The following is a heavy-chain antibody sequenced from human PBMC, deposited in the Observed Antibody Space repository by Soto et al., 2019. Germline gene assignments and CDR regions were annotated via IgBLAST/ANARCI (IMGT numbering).Heavy chain of an antibody. CDR3: AAGEASSRNLAPYYLDF. CDR1: GGSMRNYF. V-gene: IGHV4-59*01. CDR2: IHYSGTT. D-gene: IGHD6-13*01. Sequence: SETLSLTCTVSGGSMRNYFWTWIRQPPGKGLEWIGYIHYSGTTSFFPSYNPSLRSRVTISEDTSENQFSLRLLSVTTADTAVYFCAAGEASSRNLAPYYLDFWGQGTLVTVSS. J-gene: IGHJ4*02.